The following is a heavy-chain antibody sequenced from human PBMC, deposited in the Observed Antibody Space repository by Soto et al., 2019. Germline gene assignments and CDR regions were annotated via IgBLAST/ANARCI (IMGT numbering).Heavy chain of an antibody. Sequence: QSQTLSLTCAISGDSVSSNSAAWNWIRQSPSRGLEWLGRTYYRSKWYNDYAVSVKSRITINPDTSKNQFSLQLNSVTPEDTAVYYCAREGLGAEYSSSYYYYYYMDVWGKGTTVTVSS. J-gene: IGHJ6*03. CDR2: TYYRSKWYN. CDR3: AREGLGAEYSSSYYYYYYMDV. V-gene: IGHV6-1*01. D-gene: IGHD6-6*01. CDR1: GDSVSSNSAA.